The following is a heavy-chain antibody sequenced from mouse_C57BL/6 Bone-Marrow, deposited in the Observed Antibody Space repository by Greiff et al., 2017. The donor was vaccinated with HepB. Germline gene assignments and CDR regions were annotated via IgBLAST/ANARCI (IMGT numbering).Heavy chain of an antibody. V-gene: IGHV1-53*01. CDR3: ARPPTYYYGTSYAMDY. CDR1: GYTFTSYW. D-gene: IGHD1-1*01. J-gene: IGHJ4*01. CDR2: INPSNGGT. Sequence: QVQLKQPGTELVKPGASVKLSCKASGYTFTSYWMHWVKQRPGQGLEWIGNINPSNGGTNYNEKFKSKATLTVDKSSSTAYMQLSSLTSEDSAVYYCARPPTYYYGTSYAMDYWGQGTSVTVSS.